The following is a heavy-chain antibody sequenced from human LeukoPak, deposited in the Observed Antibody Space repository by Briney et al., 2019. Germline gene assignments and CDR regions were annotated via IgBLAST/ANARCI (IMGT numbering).Heavy chain of an antibody. J-gene: IGHJ4*02. CDR1: GFSVSSNY. CDR2: IYSGGRT. CDR3: AGGDRAAAAFDS. D-gene: IGHD6-13*01. V-gene: IGHV3-53*01. Sequence: TGGSLRLSCAASGFSVSSNYMNWVRQAPGKGLDWVSVIYSGGRTYYTDSVKGRFTISRDNSKNTLYLQMNSLRAEDTAVYYCAGGDRAAAAFDSWGQGTLVTVSS.